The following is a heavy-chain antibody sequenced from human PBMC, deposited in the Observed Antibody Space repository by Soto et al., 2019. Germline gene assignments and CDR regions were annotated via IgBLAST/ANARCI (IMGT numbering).Heavy chain of an antibody. D-gene: IGHD5-18*01. Sequence: ASVKVSCKASGFSFTGYYIHWLRQAPGQGLEWMGWINPSGGSTSYAQKFQGRVTMTRDTSTSTVYMELSSLRSEDTAVYYCARAPDGDTAMVAWFDPWGQGTLVTVSS. CDR3: ARAPDGDTAMVAWFDP. J-gene: IGHJ5*02. V-gene: IGHV1-46*01. CDR1: GFSFTGYY. CDR2: INPSGGST.